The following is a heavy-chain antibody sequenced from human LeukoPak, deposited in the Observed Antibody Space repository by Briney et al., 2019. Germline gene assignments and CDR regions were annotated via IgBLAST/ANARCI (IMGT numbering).Heavy chain of an antibody. V-gene: IGHV3-43*01. CDR3: AKELDTMFFDY. CDR2: AGWAGGTT. Sequence: GGSLRLSCATSGFTFDRYTIHWVRQAPGKGLEWVSLAGWAGGTTYYSDSVRGRFSISRDSGKNSVYLQMNSLTTDDTAFYFCAKELDTMFFDYWGQGALVTVSS. D-gene: IGHD3-10*02. CDR1: GFTFDRYT. J-gene: IGHJ4*02.